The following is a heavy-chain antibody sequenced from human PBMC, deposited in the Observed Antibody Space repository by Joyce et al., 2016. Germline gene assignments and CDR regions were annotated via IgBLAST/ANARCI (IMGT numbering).Heavy chain of an antibody. V-gene: IGHV3-30*04. J-gene: IGHJ4*02. D-gene: IGHD6-13*01. Sequence: QVQLVESGGGVVQPGKSLRLSCAASGFTFSTYVVHWVRQAPGKGLEWVAVVSYDGRYKYYTDSVKGRFTISRDNSKNILYLQMNSLRTEDTAVYFCAKSWSLYSALDYWGQGTLVTVSS. CDR2: VSYDGRYK. CDR3: AKSWSLYSALDY. CDR1: GFTFSTYV.